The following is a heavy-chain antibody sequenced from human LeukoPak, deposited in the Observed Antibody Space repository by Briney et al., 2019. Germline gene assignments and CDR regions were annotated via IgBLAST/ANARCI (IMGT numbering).Heavy chain of an antibody. D-gene: IGHD1-26*01. Sequence: SETLSLTCTVSGGSISSGGYYWSWIRQPPGKGLEWIGYIYHSGSTYYNPSLKSRVTISVDRSKNQFSLKLSSVTAADTAVYYCARGESGSYYARPLPFDYWGQGTLVTVSS. CDR1: GGSISSGGYY. CDR2: IYHSGST. J-gene: IGHJ4*02. CDR3: ARGESGSYYARPLPFDY. V-gene: IGHV4-30-2*01.